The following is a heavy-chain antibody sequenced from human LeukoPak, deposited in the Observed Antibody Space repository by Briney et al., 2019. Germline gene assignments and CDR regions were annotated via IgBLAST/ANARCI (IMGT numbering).Heavy chain of an antibody. V-gene: IGHV4-4*09. CDR2: IAPSGGA. J-gene: IGHJ6*03. Sequence: SETLSLTCTASGASISTYYWSWIRQPPGEGLEWIAYIAPSGGAVYNPSLNSRLTVSVDTSKNQFSLKLNSVTAADTGVYYCARHVATTVTRGYSCHPMDVWGKGTTVSVSS. CDR3: ARHVATTVTRGYSCHPMDV. CDR1: GASISTYY. D-gene: IGHD4-17*01.